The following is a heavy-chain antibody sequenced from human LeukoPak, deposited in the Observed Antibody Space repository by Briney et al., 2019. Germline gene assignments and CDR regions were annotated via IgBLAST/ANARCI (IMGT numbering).Heavy chain of an antibody. D-gene: IGHD6-13*01. J-gene: IGHJ4*02. V-gene: IGHV3-33*06. CDR2: IWYDGSNK. CDR1: GLTFSSYG. CDR3: AKQSESAAGPHDY. Sequence: GGSLRLSCAASGLTFSSYGMHWVRQAPGRGLEWVAIIWYDGSNKYYADSVKGRFTISRDNSKNTLYLQMNSLIAEDTAVYYCAKQSESAAGPHDYWGQGTLVTVSS.